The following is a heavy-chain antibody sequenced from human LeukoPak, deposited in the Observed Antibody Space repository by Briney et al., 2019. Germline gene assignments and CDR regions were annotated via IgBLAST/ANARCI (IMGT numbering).Heavy chain of an antibody. Sequence: GGSPRLSCAASGFTFSYYSMNWVRQAPGKGLEWVSSISSGSEYIFYADSVKGRFTMSRDNAKNSLFLQMYSLRAEDTAVYYCVRVGMNIHGMDVWGQGTTVTVSS. J-gene: IGHJ6*02. CDR1: GFTFSYYS. V-gene: IGHV3-21*01. CDR3: VRVGMNIHGMDV. D-gene: IGHD2/OR15-2a*01. CDR2: ISSGSEYI.